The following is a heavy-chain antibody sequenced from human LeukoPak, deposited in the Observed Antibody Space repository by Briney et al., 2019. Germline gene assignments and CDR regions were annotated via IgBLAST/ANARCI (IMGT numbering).Heavy chain of an antibody. J-gene: IGHJ4*02. D-gene: IGHD6-19*01. V-gene: IGHV3-7*01. CDR1: GFTFSMYW. CDR3: ATHSDWRFDF. Sequence: PGGSLRLSCTDSGFTFSMYWMSWVRQAPGKGLEWLASIKSDGSAAIYVDSMKGRFTISRDNAKNSLYLQMNSLTVEDTAVYYCATHSDWRFDFWGQGTLVTVSS. CDR2: IKSDGSAA.